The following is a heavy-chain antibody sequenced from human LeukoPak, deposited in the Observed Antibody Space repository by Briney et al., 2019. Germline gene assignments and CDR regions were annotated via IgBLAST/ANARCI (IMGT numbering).Heavy chain of an antibody. CDR1: GGSISSESYF. V-gene: IGHV4-61*02. J-gene: IGHJ4*02. CDR3: ARWGRGSLDY. CDR2: IFTSGCT. Sequence: PSETLSLTCTVFGGSISSESYFWSWIRQPAGKGLEWIGRIFTSGCTNYNPSLKSRVTISVDTSKNQFSLKLSSVTAADTAVYYCARWGRGSLDYWGQGALVTVSA. D-gene: IGHD1-26*01.